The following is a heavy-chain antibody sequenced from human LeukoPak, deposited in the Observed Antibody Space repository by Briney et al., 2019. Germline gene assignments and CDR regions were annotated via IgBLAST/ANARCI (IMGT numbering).Heavy chain of an antibody. V-gene: IGHV3-23*01. Sequence: ETLSLTCAVSGGSISSRNWWSWVRQPPGKGLEWVSAISGSGGTTYYADSVKGRFTISRDNSKNTLYLQMNSLRPEDTAVYYCAKDPAYYDGSGTDSWGQGTLVTVSS. CDR3: AKDPAYYDGSGTDS. CDR2: ISGSGGTT. CDR1: GGSISSR. D-gene: IGHD3-22*01. J-gene: IGHJ4*02.